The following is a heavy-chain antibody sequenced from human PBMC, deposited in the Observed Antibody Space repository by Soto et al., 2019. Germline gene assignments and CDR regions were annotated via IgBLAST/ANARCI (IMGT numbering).Heavy chain of an antibody. D-gene: IGHD3-3*01. CDR2: ISGYNGNT. CDR1: GYTFTSYG. J-gene: IGHJ6*02. Sequence: ASVKVSCKASGYTFTSYGISWVRQAPGQGLEWMGWISGYNGNTNYAQKLQGRVTMTRDTPTGTVYMELSSLRSEDTAVYYCARGQGFWSGYHYYHGLDVWGPGTTVTVSS. V-gene: IGHV1-18*04. CDR3: ARGQGFWSGYHYYHGLDV.